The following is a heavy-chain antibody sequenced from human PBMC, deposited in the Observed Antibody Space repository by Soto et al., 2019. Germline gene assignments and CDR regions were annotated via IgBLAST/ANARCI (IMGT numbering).Heavy chain of an antibody. D-gene: IGHD6-13*01. CDR1: GFTFSTHA. J-gene: IGHJ4*02. Sequence: EVQLLQSGGGLVQPGGSLRLSCTASGFTFSTHAMAWVRQAPGKGLEWVSGITDNGDRVYYEDSVMGRFTMSRDNSKNTLYLQMNSVRDDDTAVYYCAKDGPFSSRSTYYFASWGQGTRVTVSS. CDR2: ITDNGDRV. V-gene: IGHV3-23*01. CDR3: AKDGPFSSRSTYYFAS.